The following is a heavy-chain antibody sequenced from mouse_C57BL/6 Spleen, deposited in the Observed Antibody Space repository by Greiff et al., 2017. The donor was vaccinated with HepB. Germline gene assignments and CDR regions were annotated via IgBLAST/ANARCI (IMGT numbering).Heavy chain of an antibody. CDR1: GFTFSSYG. V-gene: IGHV5-6*02. Sequence: EVKLVESGGDLVKPGGSLKLSCAASGFTFSSYGMSWVRQTPDKRLEWVATISSGGSYTYYPDSLKGRFTIARDNAKNTLYLQMSSLKSEDTAMYYCARHESDGYYEDYFDYWGQGTTLTVSS. D-gene: IGHD2-3*01. CDR3: ARHESDGYYEDYFDY. CDR2: ISSGGSYT. J-gene: IGHJ2*01.